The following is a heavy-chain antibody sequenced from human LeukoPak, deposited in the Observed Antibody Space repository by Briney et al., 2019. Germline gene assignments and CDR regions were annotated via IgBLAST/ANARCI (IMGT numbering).Heavy chain of an antibody. CDR1: GGSISSSSYS. J-gene: IGHJ4*02. CDR3: ARRYSYGWGYFDY. D-gene: IGHD5-18*01. Sequence: SQTLSLTCTVSGGSISSSSYSWGWIRQPPGKGLEWIGSIYYSGSTYYNPSLKSRVTISVDTSKNQFSLKLSSVTAADTAVYYCARRYSYGWGYFDYWGQGTLVTVSS. V-gene: IGHV4-39*01. CDR2: IYYSGST.